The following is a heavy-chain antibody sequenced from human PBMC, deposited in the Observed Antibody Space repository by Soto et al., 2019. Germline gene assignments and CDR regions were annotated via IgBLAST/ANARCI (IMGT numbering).Heavy chain of an antibody. CDR1: GYSFSDSG. CDR3: ARVDVRLDYSTTPFDH. Sequence: QVQPVQPGVDVKKPGASVKVSCKASGYSFSDSGITWVRQAPGQGLEWMGWISVYNHKANYAPRFEGRVTMTADTATSTAYMELTSLRSEDTALYYCARVDVRLDYSTTPFDHWGQGTLVAVSS. D-gene: IGHD6-13*01. V-gene: IGHV1-18*01. J-gene: IGHJ4*02. CDR2: ISVYNHKA.